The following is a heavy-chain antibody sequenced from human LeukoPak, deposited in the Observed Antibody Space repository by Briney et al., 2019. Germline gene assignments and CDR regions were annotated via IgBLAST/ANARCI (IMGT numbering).Heavy chain of an antibody. V-gene: IGHV3-30*04. CDR1: GFTFSSYA. D-gene: IGHD3-10*01. J-gene: IGHJ5*02. CDR2: ISYDGSNK. CDR3: ARDQRFGESTNWFDP. Sequence: GGSLRLSCAASGFTFSSYAMHWVRQAPGKGLEWVAVISYDGSNKYYADSVKGRFTISRDNSKNTLYLQMNSLRAEDTAVYYCARDQRFGESTNWFDPWGQGTLVTVSS.